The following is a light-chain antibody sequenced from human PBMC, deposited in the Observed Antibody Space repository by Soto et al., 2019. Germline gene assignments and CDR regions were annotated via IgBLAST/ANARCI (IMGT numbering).Light chain of an antibody. J-gene: IGLJ2*01. CDR3: AAWDDSLSGPI. CDR2: NNN. CDR1: SSNIGSNT. V-gene: IGLV1-44*01. Sequence: QSVLTQPPSASGTPGQRVTISCSGSSSNIGSNTVNWYQQLPGTAPKLLIYNNNQWPSGVPDQFSGSKSGTSASLAISGLQSEDEADYYCAAWDDSLSGPIFGGGTKVTVL.